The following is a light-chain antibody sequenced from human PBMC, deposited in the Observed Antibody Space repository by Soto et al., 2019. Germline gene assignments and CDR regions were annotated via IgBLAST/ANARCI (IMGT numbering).Light chain of an antibody. CDR3: SSYAASDLYV. CDR1: SSDVGGYNY. CDR2: EVT. Sequence: QSVLTQPPSASGSPGQSVTISCTGTSSDVGGYNYVSWYQQHPGKAPKLMIYEVTKRPSGVPDRFSGSKSCNTASLTVSGLQAEDEADYYCSSYAASDLYVFGTGTQLTVL. J-gene: IGLJ1*01. V-gene: IGLV2-8*01.